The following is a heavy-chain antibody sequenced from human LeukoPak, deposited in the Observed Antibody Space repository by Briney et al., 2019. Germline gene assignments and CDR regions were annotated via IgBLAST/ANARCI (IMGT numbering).Heavy chain of an antibody. CDR1: GGPISSGDYY. CDR3: ARDILYYYGMDV. J-gene: IGHJ6*02. Sequence: SETLSLTCTVSGGPISSGDYYWSWIRQPPGKGLEWIGYIYYSGSTYYNPSLKSRVTISVDTSKNQFSLKLSSVTAADTAVYYCARDILYYYGMDVWGQGTTVTVSS. V-gene: IGHV4-30-4*01. CDR2: IYYSGST.